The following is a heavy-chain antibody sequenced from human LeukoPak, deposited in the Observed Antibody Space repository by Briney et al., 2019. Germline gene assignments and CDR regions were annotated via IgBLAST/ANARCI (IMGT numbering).Heavy chain of an antibody. CDR2: IYHSGST. V-gene: IGHV4-38-2*01. J-gene: IGHJ6*03. Sequence: SETLSLTCSVSGYSITSGYYWGWIRQPPGKGLEWIGSIYHSGSTFYNPSLQSRVTMSVDTSKNQFSLKLSSVTAADTAVYYCARLRSYDILTGYYRGGYYYYYMDVWGKGTTVTISS. CDR1: GYSITSGYY. CDR3: ARLRSYDILTGYYRGGYYYYYMDV. D-gene: IGHD3-9*01.